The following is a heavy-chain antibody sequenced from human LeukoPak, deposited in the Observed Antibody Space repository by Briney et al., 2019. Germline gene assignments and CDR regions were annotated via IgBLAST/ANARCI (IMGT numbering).Heavy chain of an antibody. CDR3: ARHPPTTVTTLYYYYYMDV. CDR1: GGSNSSSSYY. Sequence: SETLSLTCTVSGGSNSSSSYYWGWIRQPPGKGLEWIGSIYYSGSTYYNPSLKSRVTISVDTSKNQFSLKLSSVTAADTAVYYCARHPPTTVTTLYYYYYMDVWGKGTTVTVSS. V-gene: IGHV4-39*01. D-gene: IGHD4-17*01. J-gene: IGHJ6*03. CDR2: IYYSGST.